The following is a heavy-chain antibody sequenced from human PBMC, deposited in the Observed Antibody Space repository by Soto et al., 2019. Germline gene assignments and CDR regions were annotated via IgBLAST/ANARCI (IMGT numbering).Heavy chain of an antibody. J-gene: IGHJ6*02. D-gene: IGHD2-2*02. V-gene: IGHV1-2*02. Sequence: GASVKVSCKASGYTFSGYHIHWLRQAPGQGLEWMGWINPNSGGTNYAQKFQGRVTVTRDTPTSTAYMELSRLTSDDTAVYYCARSLTEGYCTITGCYTRPLYGMDVWGQGTTVTVS. CDR3: ARSLTEGYCTITGCYTRPLYGMDV. CDR2: INPNSGGT. CDR1: GYTFSGYH.